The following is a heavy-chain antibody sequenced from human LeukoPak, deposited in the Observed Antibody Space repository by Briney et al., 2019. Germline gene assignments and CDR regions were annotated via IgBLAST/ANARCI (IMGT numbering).Heavy chain of an antibody. Sequence: ASVKVSCKTSGYTFTYYVISGGRQAPGQGLEWMGWINAYNGNTNDAQKFQGRVTMTTDTSTSTAYMELRSLRSDDTAVYYCARGEKPYDYWGQGTLVSVSS. J-gene: IGHJ4*02. V-gene: IGHV1-18*01. D-gene: IGHD1-26*01. CDR2: INAYNGNT. CDR3: ARGEKPYDY. CDR1: GYTFTYYV.